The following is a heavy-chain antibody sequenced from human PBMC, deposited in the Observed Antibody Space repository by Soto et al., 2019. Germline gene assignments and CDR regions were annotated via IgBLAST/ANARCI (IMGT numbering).Heavy chain of an antibody. CDR3: ATGYYEFWCGSSNRWCFDL. Sequence: GGSLRLSCAASGFTFSSYAMSWVRQAPGKGLEWVSAISGSGGSTYYADSVKGRFTISRDNSKNTLYLQMKRLRAEDTAVYYCATGYYEFWCGSSNRWCFDLWGRGT. J-gene: IGHJ2*01. V-gene: IGHV3-23*01. CDR2: ISGSGGST. D-gene: IGHD3-3*01. CDR1: GFTFSSYA.